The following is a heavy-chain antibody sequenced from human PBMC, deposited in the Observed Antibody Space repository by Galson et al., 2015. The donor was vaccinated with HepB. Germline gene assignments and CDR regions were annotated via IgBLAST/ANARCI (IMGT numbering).Heavy chain of an antibody. CDR3: AKDVTDSSRGVIWRYYYYYGMDV. J-gene: IGHJ6*02. Sequence: LRLSCAASGFTFSSYGMHWVRQAPGKGLEWAAVISYDGSNKYYADSVKGRFTISRDNSKNTLYLQMNSLRAEDTAVYYCAKDVTDSSRGVIWRYYYYYGMDVWGQGTTVTVSS. D-gene: IGHD3-10*01. CDR1: GFTFSSYG. V-gene: IGHV3-30*18. CDR2: ISYDGSNK.